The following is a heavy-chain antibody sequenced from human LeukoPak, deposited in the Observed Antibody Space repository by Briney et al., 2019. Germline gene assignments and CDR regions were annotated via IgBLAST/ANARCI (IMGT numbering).Heavy chain of an antibody. CDR2: TYYSGST. D-gene: IGHD6-13*01. Sequence: SETLSLTCTVSGGSISSYYWSWVRQPPGKGLEWIGYTYYSGSTNYNPSLKSRVTISVDTSKNQCSLKVSSVTAADTAVYYCARVSSSSWIFDSWGQGTLVTVAS. J-gene: IGHJ4*02. CDR1: GGSISSYY. V-gene: IGHV4-59*01. CDR3: ARVSSSSWIFDS.